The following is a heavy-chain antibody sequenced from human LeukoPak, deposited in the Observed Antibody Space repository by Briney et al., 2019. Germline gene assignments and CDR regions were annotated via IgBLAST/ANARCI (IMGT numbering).Heavy chain of an antibody. Sequence: SETLSLTCTVSGGSISSYYWSWIRQPPGKGLEWIGYIYYSGSTNYNPSLKSRVTISVDTSKNQFSLKLSSVTAADTAVYYCAREAHCSSTSCLDIWGQGTMVTVSS. J-gene: IGHJ3*02. CDR3: AREAHCSSTSCLDI. V-gene: IGHV4-59*01. D-gene: IGHD2-2*01. CDR1: GGSISSYY. CDR2: IYYSGST.